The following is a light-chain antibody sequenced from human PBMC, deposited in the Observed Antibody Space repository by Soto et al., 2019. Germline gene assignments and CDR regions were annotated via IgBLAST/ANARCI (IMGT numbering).Light chain of an antibody. CDR1: QDISDY. V-gene: IGKV1-9*01. J-gene: IGKJ1*01. Sequence: DIQLTQSPSFLSASVGDRVTITCRASQDISDYLAWYQQRPGKAPKLLIYAASTLQSGVPSRFSGSGSGTDFTLTISSLQPEDFATYYCQQCYSSPPWTFGQGTKVDIK. CDR2: AAS. CDR3: QQCYSSPPWT.